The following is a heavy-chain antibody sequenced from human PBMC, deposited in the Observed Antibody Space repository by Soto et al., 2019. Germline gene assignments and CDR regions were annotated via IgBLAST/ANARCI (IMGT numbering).Heavy chain of an antibody. CDR2: INHSGST. CDR3: ASLTYYDFWSGYYFDY. J-gene: IGHJ4*02. V-gene: IGHV4-34*01. Sequence: SETLSLTCAVYGGSFSGYYWSWILKPPGKGLEWIGEINHSGSTNYNPSLKSRVTISVDTSKNQFSLKLSSVTAADTAVYYCASLTYYDFWSGYYFDYWGQGTLVTVSS. D-gene: IGHD3-3*01. CDR1: GGSFSGYY.